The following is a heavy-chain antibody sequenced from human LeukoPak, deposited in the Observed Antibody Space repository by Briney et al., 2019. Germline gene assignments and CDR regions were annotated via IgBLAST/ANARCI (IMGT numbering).Heavy chain of an antibody. V-gene: IGHV1-2*02. CDR2: SNPYSGDT. J-gene: IGHJ4*02. CDR1: GYTFTGYY. CDR3: ARVPMSGIGSDDF. D-gene: IGHD3-10*01. Sequence: GASVKVSCKASGYTFTGYYVHWVRQAPGQGLGCMGGSNPYSGDTIYAKKLQGSGTMTRDTSISPAYMELSSLKSDGTAVYYCARVPMSGIGSDDFWGQGTLVTASS.